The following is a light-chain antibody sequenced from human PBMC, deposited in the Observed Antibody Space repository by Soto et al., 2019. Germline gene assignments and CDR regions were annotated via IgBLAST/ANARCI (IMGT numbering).Light chain of an antibody. Sequence: EIVMTQSPAALSVSPGERATLSCKASQTVRSNLAWYQQKPGQAPRLLIYNASTRATGIPDRFSGSGSGTDFTLTISSLLSEDFAVYYCQQYNNWPPWTFGQGTKVESK. CDR1: QTVRSN. V-gene: IGKV3-15*01. CDR3: QQYNNWPPWT. CDR2: NAS. J-gene: IGKJ1*01.